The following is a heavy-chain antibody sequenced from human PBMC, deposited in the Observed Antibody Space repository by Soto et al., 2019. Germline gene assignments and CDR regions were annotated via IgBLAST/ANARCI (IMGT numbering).Heavy chain of an antibody. CDR2: INHSGNT. Sequence: TSETLSLTYAVYGVPFSGYDWSWIRHSPGKGLEWIGEINHSGNTNYNPSLKSRVTMLVDTSKNQFSLSLSSVTAADTAVYYCANLIVFHSSYYHDYWGHGTLVTVSS. CDR3: ANLIVFHSSYYHDY. J-gene: IGHJ4*01. D-gene: IGHD1-26*01. CDR1: GVPFSGYD. V-gene: IGHV4-34*01.